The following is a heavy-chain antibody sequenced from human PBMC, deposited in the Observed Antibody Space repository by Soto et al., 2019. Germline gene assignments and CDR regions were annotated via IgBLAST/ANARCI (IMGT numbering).Heavy chain of an antibody. D-gene: IGHD3-22*01. V-gene: IGHV4-30-4*01. J-gene: IGHJ4*02. CDR1: GGSISSGDYY. Sequence: PSETLSLTCTVSGGSISSGDYYWSWIRQPPGKGLEWIGYIYYSGSTYYNPSLKSRVTISVDTSKNQFSLKLSSVTAADTAVYYCASYYDSSGYPYYFDCWGQGTLVTVSS. CDR3: ASYYDSSGYPYYFDC. CDR2: IYYSGST.